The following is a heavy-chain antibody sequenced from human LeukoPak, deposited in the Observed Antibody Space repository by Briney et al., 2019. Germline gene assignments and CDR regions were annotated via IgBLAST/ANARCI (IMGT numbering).Heavy chain of an antibody. CDR1: GGSISSYY. CDR3: ARDRAIAAAGAYFDY. V-gene: IGHV4-59*01. CDR2: IYYSGST. Sequence: SETLSLTCTVSGGSISSYYWSWIRQPPGKGLEWIGYIYYSGSTNYNPSPKSRVTISVDTPKNQFSLKLSSVTAADTAVYYCARDRAIAAAGAYFDYWGQGTLVTVSS. D-gene: IGHD6-13*01. J-gene: IGHJ4*02.